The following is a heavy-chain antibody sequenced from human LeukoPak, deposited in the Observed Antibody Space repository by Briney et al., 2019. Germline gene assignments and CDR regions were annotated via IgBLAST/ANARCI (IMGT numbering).Heavy chain of an antibody. CDR2: IHHSGST. J-gene: IGHJ6*04. CDR1: GYSISSDYY. CDR3: ARDAGDGLLWFGESRHMDV. D-gene: IGHD3-10*01. Sequence: SETLSLTCTVSGYSISSDYYWGWIRQPPGKGLKWIGSIHHSGSTNYNPSLKSRVTISVDTSKNQFSLKLSSVTAADTAVYYCARDAGDGLLWFGESRHMDVWGKGTTVTVSS. V-gene: IGHV4-38-2*02.